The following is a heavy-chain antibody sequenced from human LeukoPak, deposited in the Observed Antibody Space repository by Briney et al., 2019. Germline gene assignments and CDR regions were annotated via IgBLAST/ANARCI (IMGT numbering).Heavy chain of an antibody. J-gene: IGHJ4*02. V-gene: IGHV1-18*01. Sequence: ASVKVSCKASGGTFTSYGISWVRQAPGQGLEWMGWISAYNGNTNYAQKLQGRVTMTTDTSTSTAYMELRSLRSDDTAVYYCARDDIVVVVAARMDYWGQGTLVTVSS. CDR3: ARDDIVVVVAARMDY. CDR2: ISAYNGNT. D-gene: IGHD2-15*01. CDR1: GGTFTSYG.